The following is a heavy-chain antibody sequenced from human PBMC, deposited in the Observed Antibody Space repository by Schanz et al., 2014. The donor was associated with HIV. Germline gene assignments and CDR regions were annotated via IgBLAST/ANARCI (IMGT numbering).Heavy chain of an antibody. CDR3: ARGLKDSSSSEAFHI. CDR1: GYTFSSYD. Sequence: QVQLVQSGAEVKNPGASVKVSCKASGYTFSSYDINWVRQATGQGLEWMGWMNPNSGHTGYAQKFQGRVTITADESTSTAYMELSSLRSDDTAMYYCARGLKDSSSSEAFHIWGQGTMVTVSS. V-gene: IGHV1-8*01. CDR2: MNPNSGHT. J-gene: IGHJ3*02. D-gene: IGHD6-6*01.